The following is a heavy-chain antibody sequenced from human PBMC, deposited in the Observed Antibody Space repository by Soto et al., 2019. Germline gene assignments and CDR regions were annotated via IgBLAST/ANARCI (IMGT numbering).Heavy chain of an antibody. D-gene: IGHD2-2*01. CDR3: ARSAVSFLVVGDDRSWFDP. CDR2: ISAYNGNT. V-gene: IGHV1-18*01. CDR1: GYTFTSYG. Sequence: ASVKVSCKASGYTFTSYGISWVRQAPGQGLDWMGWISAYNGNTNYAQKLQGRVTMTTDTSTSTAYMELSRLRSDDTAVYYCARSAVSFLVVGDDRSWFDPWGQGTLVIVS. J-gene: IGHJ5*02.